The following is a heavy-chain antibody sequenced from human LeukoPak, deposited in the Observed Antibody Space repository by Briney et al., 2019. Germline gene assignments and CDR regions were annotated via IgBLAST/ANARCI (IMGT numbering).Heavy chain of an antibody. J-gene: IGHJ4*02. D-gene: IGHD5-18*01. CDR2: IKQDGSEK. CDR1: GFTFSSYW. CDR3: ARGTGYSYEDYFDY. V-gene: IGHV3-7*03. Sequence: GGSLRLSCAASGFTFSSYWMSWVRQAPGKGLEWVANIKQDGSEKYYVGSVKGRFTISRDNAKNSLYLQTNSLRAEDTAVYYCARGTGYSYEDYFDYWGQGTLVTVSS.